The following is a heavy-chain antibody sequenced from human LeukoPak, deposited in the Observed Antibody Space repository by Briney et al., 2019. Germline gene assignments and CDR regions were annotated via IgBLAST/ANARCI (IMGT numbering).Heavy chain of an antibody. CDR3: TRESGAFSAFGF. Sequence: SGTLSLTCAVSGGSILTTNWWSWVRQPPGKGLEWIGEVHLSGASNYNPSLKSRVNMSIDKSKNQLSLELTSVTAADTAIYYCTRESGAFSAFGFWGQGTLVTV. V-gene: IGHV4-4*02. CDR2: VHLSGAS. D-gene: IGHD1-26*01. J-gene: IGHJ4*02. CDR1: GGSILTTNW.